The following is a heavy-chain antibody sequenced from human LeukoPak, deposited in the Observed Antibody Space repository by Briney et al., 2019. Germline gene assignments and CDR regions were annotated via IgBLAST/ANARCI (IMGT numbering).Heavy chain of an antibody. J-gene: IGHJ6*02. V-gene: IGHV3-33*01. D-gene: IGHD2-2*01. CDR2: IWYDETNK. CDR1: GFTFSRYG. Sequence: PGRSLRPSCAASGFTFSRYGMHWVRQAPGKGLEWVAVIWYDETNKYHADSVKGRFTISRDDSKNTLYLQMNSLRAEDTAVYYCARDYSTTWSYGMDVWGQGTTVTVSS. CDR3: ARDYSTTWSYGMDV.